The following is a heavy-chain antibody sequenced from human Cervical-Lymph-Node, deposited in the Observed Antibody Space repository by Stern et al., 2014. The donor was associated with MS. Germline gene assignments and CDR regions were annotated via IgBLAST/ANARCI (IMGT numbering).Heavy chain of an antibody. V-gene: IGHV1-69*06. CDR3: SRSRERPFGSGSTYYYHYGMDV. D-gene: IGHD3-10*01. CDR2: IIPISGTA. J-gene: IGHJ6*02. CDR1: GGTFSSDA. Sequence: QVQLVESGAEVKKPESSVKVSCKATGGTFSSDAINWVRQAPGQGLEWMGVIIPISGTANYAQKFQGRLSITVDKSTSTAYMELSSLRSEDTAVYYCSRSRERPFGSGSTYYYHYGMDVWGPGTTVIVSS.